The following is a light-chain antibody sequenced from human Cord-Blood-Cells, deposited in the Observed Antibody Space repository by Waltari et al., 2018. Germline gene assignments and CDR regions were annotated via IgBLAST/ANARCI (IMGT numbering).Light chain of an antibody. CDR1: SSDVGGYNY. CDR2: DVS. J-gene: IGLJ2*01. Sequence: QSALTQPASVSGSPGQSITISCTGTSSDVGGYNYVSWYQQHPCKAPKLMIYDVSKRPSGVSNRFSGSKSGNTASLTISGLQAEDEADYYCSSYTSSSTLFGGGTKLTVL. CDR3: SSYTSSSTL. V-gene: IGLV2-14*01.